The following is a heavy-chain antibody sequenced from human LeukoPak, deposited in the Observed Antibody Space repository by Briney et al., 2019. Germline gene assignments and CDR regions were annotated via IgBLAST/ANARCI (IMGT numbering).Heavy chain of an antibody. J-gene: IGHJ4*02. V-gene: IGHV4-31*03. CDR3: AGSPVVVPADRDY. D-gene: IGHD2-2*01. CDR1: GGSISSGGYY. CDR2: IYYSGST. Sequence: PSETLSLTCTVSGGSISSGGYYWSWIRQHPGKGLEWIGYIYYSGSTYYNPSLKSRVTISVDTSKNQFSLKLSSVTAADTAVYYCAGSPVVVPADRDYWGQGTLVTVSS.